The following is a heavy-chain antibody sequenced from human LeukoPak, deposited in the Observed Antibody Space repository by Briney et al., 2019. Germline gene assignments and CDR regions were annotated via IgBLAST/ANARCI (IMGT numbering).Heavy chain of an antibody. CDR3: VRDRELFY. V-gene: IGHV4-59*01. CDR1: GGSISIYY. J-gene: IGHJ4*02. CDR2: VYNSGST. D-gene: IGHD1-7*01. Sequence: PSETRSLTCTVSGGSISIYYWSWIRQPPGKGLEWLGYVYNSGSTDYNPSLKSRVTISADTSKNQFSLELSSVTAADTAVYYCVRDRELFYWGQGTLVTVSS.